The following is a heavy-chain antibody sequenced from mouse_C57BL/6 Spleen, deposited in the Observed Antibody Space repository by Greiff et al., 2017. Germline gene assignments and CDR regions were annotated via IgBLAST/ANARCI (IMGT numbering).Heavy chain of an antibody. J-gene: IGHJ2*01. CDR3: TRQTGFDY. Sequence: VQRVESGAELVRPGASVTLSCKASGYTFTDYEMHWVKQTPVHGLEWIGAIDPETGGTAYNPKFKGKAILTADKSSSTAYMELRSLTSEDSAAYYCTRQTGFDYWGQGTTLTVSS. CDR1: GYTFTDYE. CDR2: IDPETGGT. D-gene: IGHD4-1*01. V-gene: IGHV1-15*01.